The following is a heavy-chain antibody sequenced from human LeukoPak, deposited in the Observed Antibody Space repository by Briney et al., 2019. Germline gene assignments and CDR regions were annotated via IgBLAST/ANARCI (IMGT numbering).Heavy chain of an antibody. CDR3: ARFEYSSGWFGY. J-gene: IGHJ5*01. CDR2: ISGSGGST. D-gene: IGHD6-19*01. Sequence: GGSLRLSCAASGFSFSNYAMSWVRQAPGKGLEWVSEISGSGGSTYYADSVKGRFTISRDNAKNSLYLQMNSLRAEDTAVYYCARFEYSSGWFGYWGQGTLVTVSS. V-gene: IGHV3-23*01. CDR1: GFSFSNYA.